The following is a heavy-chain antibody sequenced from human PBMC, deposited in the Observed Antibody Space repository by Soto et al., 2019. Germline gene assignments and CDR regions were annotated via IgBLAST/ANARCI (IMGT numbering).Heavy chain of an antibody. V-gene: IGHV3-33*01. Sequence: GGSLRLSCAASGFTFSSYGMHWVRQAPGKGLEWVAVIWYDGSNKYYADSAKGRFTISRDNSKNTLYLQMNSLRAEDTAVYYCARRAPGYSSGWYENYYYYYGMDVWGQGTTVTVSS. CDR2: IWYDGSNK. D-gene: IGHD6-19*01. J-gene: IGHJ6*02. CDR1: GFTFSSYG. CDR3: ARRAPGYSSGWYENYYYYYGMDV.